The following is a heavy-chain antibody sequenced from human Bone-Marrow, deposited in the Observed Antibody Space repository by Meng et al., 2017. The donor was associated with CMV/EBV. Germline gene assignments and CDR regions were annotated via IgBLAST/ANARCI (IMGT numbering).Heavy chain of an antibody. V-gene: IGHV1-2*02. Sequence: ASVKVSCKASGYTFTSYGISWVRQAPGQGLEWMGWINPNSGGTNYAQKFQGRVTMTRDTSISTAYMELSRLRSEDTAVYYCARDIVVVPAASNWFDPWGQGNLVNVYS. CDR1: GYTFTSYG. CDR2: INPNSGGT. D-gene: IGHD2-2*01. CDR3: ARDIVVVPAASNWFDP. J-gene: IGHJ5*02.